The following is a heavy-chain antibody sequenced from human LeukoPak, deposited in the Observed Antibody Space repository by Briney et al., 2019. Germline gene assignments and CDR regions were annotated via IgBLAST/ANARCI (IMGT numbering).Heavy chain of an antibody. D-gene: IGHD3-10*01. J-gene: IGHJ4*02. CDR2: INHSGST. Sequence: SETLSLTCTVSGGSISSYYWSWIRQPPGKGLEWIGEINHSGSTNYNPSLKSRVTISVDTSKNQFSLKLSSVTAAGTAVYYCARGVRGAFDYWGQGTLVTVSS. CDR3: ARGVRGAFDY. V-gene: IGHV4-34*01. CDR1: GGSISSYY.